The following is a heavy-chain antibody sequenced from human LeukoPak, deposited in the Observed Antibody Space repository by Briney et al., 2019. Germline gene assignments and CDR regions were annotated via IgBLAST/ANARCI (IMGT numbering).Heavy chain of an antibody. CDR1: GYTFTDYY. D-gene: IGHD3-10*01. V-gene: IGHV1-2*02. CDR2: INTNSGGT. CDR3: ARDAYHYAQVDY. J-gene: IGHJ4*02. Sequence: GASVKVSCKASGYTFTDYYIHWERQAPGQGLEWMGWINTNSGGTNYAQKFQGRVTMTRDTSITAAYMELSRLISDDTAVYYCARDAYHYAQVDYWGQGTLVTVSS.